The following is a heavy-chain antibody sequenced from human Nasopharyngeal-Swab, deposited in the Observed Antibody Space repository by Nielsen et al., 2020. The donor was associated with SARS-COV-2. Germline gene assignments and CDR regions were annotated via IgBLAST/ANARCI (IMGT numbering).Heavy chain of an antibody. J-gene: IGHJ1*01. CDR2: ISGSGGST. D-gene: IGHD2-2*01. V-gene: IGHV3-23*01. CDR1: GGSISSYY. CDR3: ARDLGGGYCTTTNCPGS. Sequence: ETLSLTCTVSGGSISSYYWSWVRQAPGKGLEWVSAISGSGGSTYYADSVKGRFSISRDSSTNTLYLQMNNVRAEDTAVYYCARDLGGGYCTTTNCPGSWGQGTLVTVSS.